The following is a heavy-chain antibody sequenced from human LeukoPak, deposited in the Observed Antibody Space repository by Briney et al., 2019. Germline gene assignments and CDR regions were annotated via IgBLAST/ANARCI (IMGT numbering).Heavy chain of an antibody. CDR3: IPEKNRDLGGEATMGGTPYDF. J-gene: IGHJ4*02. D-gene: IGHD5-24*01. Sequence: GGSLRLSCTTSGFVFSDYEFSWVRQAPGKGLEWVASITALRSMEYYAESAKGRFTISRDNGKNSLSLQMTSLRPEDTAIYYCIPEKNRDLGGEATMGGTPYDFWGQGTRVIVSS. V-gene: IGHV3-48*03. CDR2: ITALRSME. CDR1: GFVFSDYE.